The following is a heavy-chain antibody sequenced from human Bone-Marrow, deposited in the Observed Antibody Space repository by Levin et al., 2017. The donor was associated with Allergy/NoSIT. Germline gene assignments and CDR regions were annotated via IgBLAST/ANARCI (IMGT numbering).Heavy chain of an antibody. CDR1: HGSISSAY. CDR2: VYYSGNI. CDR3: ARGEYFDTLAGPTTSEHYYCMDV. D-gene: IGHD3-9*01. V-gene: IGHV4-59*12. Sequence: PSETLSLTCTVSHGSISSAYWSWVRQPPGKGLEWIGYVYYSGNIKYNPSLRSRVTISLDTSKNQFTLQLHSLTAADTAGYYCARGEYFDTLAGPTTSEHYYCMDVWGKGTTVTVSS. J-gene: IGHJ6*03.